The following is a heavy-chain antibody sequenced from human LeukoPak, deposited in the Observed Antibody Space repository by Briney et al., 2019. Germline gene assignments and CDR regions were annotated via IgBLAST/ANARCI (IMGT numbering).Heavy chain of an antibody. V-gene: IGHV3-23*01. D-gene: IGHD2-2*01. J-gene: IGHJ6*03. CDR3: AAGYCSSTSCYSHYYYYMDV. Sequence: GSLRLSCAASGFNFSNYAMNWVRQAPGKGLEWVAGISGRADRTYSGDVVRGRFTISRDNAKNSLYLQMNSLRAEDTAVYYCAAGYCSSTSCYSHYYYYMDVWGKGTTVTVSS. CDR1: GFNFSNYA. CDR2: ISGRADRT.